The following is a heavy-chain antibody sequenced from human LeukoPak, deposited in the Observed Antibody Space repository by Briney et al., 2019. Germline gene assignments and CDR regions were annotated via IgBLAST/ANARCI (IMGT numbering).Heavy chain of an antibody. Sequence: ASVKVSCKASGYTFTSYGISWVRQAPGQGLEWMGWISAYNGNTNYAQKLQGRVTMTTDTSTSTAYMELRSLRSDDTAVYYCARARYFDWWGGNWFDPWGQGTLVTVSS. J-gene: IGHJ5*02. V-gene: IGHV1-18*01. CDR2: ISAYNGNT. CDR3: ARARYFDWWGGNWFDP. D-gene: IGHD3-9*01. CDR1: GYTFTSYG.